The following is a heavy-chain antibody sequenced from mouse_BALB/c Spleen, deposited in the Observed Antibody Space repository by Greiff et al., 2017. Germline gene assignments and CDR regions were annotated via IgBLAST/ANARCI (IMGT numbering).Heavy chain of an antibody. CDR3: ARERGYGYDVDYFDY. Sequence: DVKLVESGGGLVQPGGSLKLSCAASGFTFSSYGMSWVRQTPDKRLELVATINSNGGSTYYPDSVKGRFTISRVNAKNTLYLQMSSLKSEDTAMYYCARERGYGYDVDYFDYWGQGTTLTVSS. CDR2: INSNGGST. J-gene: IGHJ2*01. CDR1: GFTFSSYG. D-gene: IGHD2-2*01. V-gene: IGHV5-6-3*01.